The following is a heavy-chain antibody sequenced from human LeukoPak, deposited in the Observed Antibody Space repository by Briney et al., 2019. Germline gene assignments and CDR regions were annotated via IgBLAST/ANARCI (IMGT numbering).Heavy chain of an antibody. J-gene: IGHJ4*02. D-gene: IGHD6-19*01. Sequence: PGGSLRLSCAASGFTFSSYWMSWVRQAPGKGLEWVANIKEDGSEKYYVDSVKGRFTISRDNAKNSVYLQMNSLRAEDTAVYYCAKDSGYSSGWYAYWGQGTLVTVSS. CDR1: GFTFSSYW. CDR2: IKEDGSEK. CDR3: AKDSGYSSGWYAY. V-gene: IGHV3-7*04.